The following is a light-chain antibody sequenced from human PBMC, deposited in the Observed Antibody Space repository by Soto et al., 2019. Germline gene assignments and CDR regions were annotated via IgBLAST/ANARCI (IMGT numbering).Light chain of an antibody. CDR1: QPVTGA. V-gene: IGKV3-15*01. CDR2: GAS. CDR3: QQYNDWPPYT. Sequence: EILMTQSPATLSVSPGERATLSCRASQPVTGALAWYQQKPGQAPRLLIYGASTRASGIPDRFSGSGSGTEFTLTISSLQSEDFAVYYCQQYNDWPPYTFGQGTNVEIK. J-gene: IGKJ2*01.